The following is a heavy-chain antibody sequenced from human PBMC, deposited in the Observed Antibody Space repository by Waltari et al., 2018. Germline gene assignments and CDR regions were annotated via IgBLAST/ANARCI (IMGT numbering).Heavy chain of an antibody. Sequence: QLQLQESGPGLVKPSETLSLTCTVSGGSISSRSYYWGWIRQPPGKGLEWIGSIYYSGSTYYNPSLKSRVTISVDTSKNQFSLKLSSVTAADTAVYYCARSGLLHYFDYWGQGTLVTVSS. D-gene: IGHD2-21*01. V-gene: IGHV4-39*01. J-gene: IGHJ4*02. CDR2: IYYSGST. CDR1: GGSISSRSYY. CDR3: ARSGLLHYFDY.